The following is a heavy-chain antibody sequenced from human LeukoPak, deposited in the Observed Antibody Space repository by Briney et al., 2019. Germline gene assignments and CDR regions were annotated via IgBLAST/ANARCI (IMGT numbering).Heavy chain of an antibody. V-gene: IGHV3-7*01. J-gene: IGHJ4*02. CDR2: IGQDGSEN. CDR3: ARGGGWYFDY. CDR1: GFTFSNYW. Sequence: PGGSMRLSCAASGFTFSNYWMNWLRQAPGKGLEWVASIGQDGSENYYVDSVKGRFTISRDNAKNSLYLQMNSLRVEDTAVYYCARGGGWYFDYWGQGALITASS. D-gene: IGHD6-19*01.